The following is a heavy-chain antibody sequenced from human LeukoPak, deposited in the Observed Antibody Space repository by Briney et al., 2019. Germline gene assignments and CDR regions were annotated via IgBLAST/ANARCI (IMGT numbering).Heavy chain of an antibody. CDR2: IYYSGST. CDR3: ARIIIYYGSGSYVSYFDY. CDR1: GGSISSYY. V-gene: IGHV4-59*01. Sequence: SGTLSLTCTVSGGSISSYYWSWIRQPPGKGLEWIGYIYYSGSTNYNPSLKSRVTISVDTSKNQFSLKLSSVTAADTAVYYCARIIIYYGSGSYVSYFDYWGQGTLVTVSS. J-gene: IGHJ4*02. D-gene: IGHD3-10*01.